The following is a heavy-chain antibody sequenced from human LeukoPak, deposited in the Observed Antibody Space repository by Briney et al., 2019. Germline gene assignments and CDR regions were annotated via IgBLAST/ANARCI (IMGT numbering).Heavy chain of an antibody. Sequence: GGSLRLSCAASGFTFSNYPMSWVRQAPGTGLEWVSAVSHNADKTYYADSVKGRFTVSRDNFRNTVYLQMNSLRAEDTAVYTCVNERSLRFCSGSSCRDAFDIWGQGTVVTVSS. CDR2: VSHNADKT. V-gene: IGHV3-23*01. D-gene: IGHD2-15*01. J-gene: IGHJ3*02. CDR3: VNERSLRFCSGSSCRDAFDI. CDR1: GFTFSNYP.